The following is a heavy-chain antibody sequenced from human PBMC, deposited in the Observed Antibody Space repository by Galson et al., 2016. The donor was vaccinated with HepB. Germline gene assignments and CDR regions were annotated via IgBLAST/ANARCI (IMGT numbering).Heavy chain of an antibody. CDR1: GVNFNGFG. CDR3: AKGSVISLGGGTKSFGMDV. V-gene: IGHV3-23*01. D-gene: IGHD2-21*01. J-gene: IGHJ6*02. Sequence: SLRLSCAASGVNFNGFGFNWVRQAPGKGLEWVLAIGGHGGFKTYYANSVKGRFSISRDNSANMVFLEMSSLRVEDTAQYFCAKGSVISLGGGTKSFGMDVWGQGTTVTVSS. CDR2: IGGHGGFKT.